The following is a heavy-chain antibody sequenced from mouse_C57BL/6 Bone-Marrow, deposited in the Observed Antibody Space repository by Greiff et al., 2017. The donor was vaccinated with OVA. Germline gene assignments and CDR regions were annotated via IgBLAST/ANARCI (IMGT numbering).Heavy chain of an antibody. CDR3: ARAILNRDDYDADY. CDR2: ISYDGSN. CDR1: GYSITSGYY. D-gene: IGHD2-4*01. Sequence: EVQLQQSGPGLVKPSQSLSLTCSVTGYSITSGYYWNWIRQFPGNKLEWMGYISYDGSNNYNPSLKNRISITRDTSKNQFFLKLNSVTTEDTATYYCARAILNRDDYDADYWGQGTTLTVSS. J-gene: IGHJ2*01. V-gene: IGHV3-6*01.